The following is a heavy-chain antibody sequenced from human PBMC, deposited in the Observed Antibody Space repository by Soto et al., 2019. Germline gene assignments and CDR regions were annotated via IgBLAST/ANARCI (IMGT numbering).Heavy chain of an antibody. V-gene: IGHV3-21*01. D-gene: IGHD1-26*01. CDR2: ISYSSSYI. J-gene: IGHJ4*02. Sequence: EVQLVESGGGLVKPGGSLRLSCAASGFTFSSYSMNWVRQAPGKGLEWVSCISYSSSYIYYADSVKGRFTISRDNAKNSPYLQMTRLRAEDTAVYYCAIAGGWELLDYWGQGTLVTVSS. CDR3: AIAGGWELLDY. CDR1: GFTFSSYS.